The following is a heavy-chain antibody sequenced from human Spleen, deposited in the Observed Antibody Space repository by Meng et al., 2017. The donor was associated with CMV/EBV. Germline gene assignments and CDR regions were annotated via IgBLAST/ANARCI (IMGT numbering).Heavy chain of an antibody. CDR1: GFTFSNAW. CDR3: SRHLGLAIDF. V-gene: IGHV3-15*01. Sequence: GGSLRLSCAASGFTFSNAWMNWVRQAPGKGLECVGRIKSKTNGETTDYAAPVKGRFTISRDDSKNTLYLQMNSLKTEDTAVYYCSRHLGLAIDFWGQGTLVTVS. CDR2: IKSKTNGETT. J-gene: IGHJ4*02.